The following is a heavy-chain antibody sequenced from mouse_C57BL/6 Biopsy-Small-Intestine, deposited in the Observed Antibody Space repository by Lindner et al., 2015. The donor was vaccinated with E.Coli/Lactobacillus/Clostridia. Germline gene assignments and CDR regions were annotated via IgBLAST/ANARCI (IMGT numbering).Heavy chain of an antibody. Sequence: VQLQESGGGLVQPKGSLKLSCAASGFSFNTYAMNWVRQAPGKGLEWVARIRSKSNNYATYYADSVKDRFTISRDDSESMLYLQMNNLKTEGTAMYYCVRQDDGYYYYFDYWGQGTTLTVSS. J-gene: IGHJ2*01. CDR3: VRQDDGYYYYFDY. CDR1: GFSFNTYA. V-gene: IGHV10-1*01. CDR2: IRSKSNNYAT. D-gene: IGHD2-3*01.